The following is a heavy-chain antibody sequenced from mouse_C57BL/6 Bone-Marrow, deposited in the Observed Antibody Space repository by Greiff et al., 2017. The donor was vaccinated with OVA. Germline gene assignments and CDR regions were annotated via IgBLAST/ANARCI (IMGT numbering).Heavy chain of an antibody. V-gene: IGHV1-82*01. Sequence: VQLQQSVAELVRPGASVKLSCTASGFNIKNTYMHWVKQRPGEGLEWIGRIYPGDGDTNYNGKFKGKATLTADKSSSTAYMQLSSLTSEDSAVYCCAVTRFAYWGQGTLVTVSA. J-gene: IGHJ3*01. CDR2: IYPGDGDT. CDR1: GFNIKNTY. D-gene: IGHD2-1*01. CDR3: AVTRFAY.